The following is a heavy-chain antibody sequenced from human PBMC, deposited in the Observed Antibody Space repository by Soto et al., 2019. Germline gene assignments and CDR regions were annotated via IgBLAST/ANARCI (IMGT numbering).Heavy chain of an antibody. J-gene: IGHJ6*02. CDR3: ATVSMVRGVIADYNYYGMDV. V-gene: IGHV1-24*01. D-gene: IGHD3-10*01. Sequence: ASVKVACKVSGYTLTGLSMHWVRQAPGKGLEWMGGFDPEDGETIYAQKFQGRDTMTEDTSTDTAYMELSSLRSEDTAVYYCATVSMVRGVIADYNYYGMDVWGQGTTVTVSS. CDR1: GYTLTGLS. CDR2: FDPEDGET.